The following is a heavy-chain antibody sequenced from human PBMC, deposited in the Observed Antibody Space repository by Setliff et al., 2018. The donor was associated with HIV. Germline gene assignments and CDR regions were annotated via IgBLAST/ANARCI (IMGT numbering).Heavy chain of an antibody. J-gene: IGHJ3*02. CDR1: GDSISSSTFY. CDR3: ATYLSDNYLDGAFDI. Sequence: SETLSLTCTVSGDSISSSTFYWGWIRQPPGKGLQWIGTTFYSGSTYYNPSLKSRVTISLDTSNNDFSLTLTSVTAADTALYFCATYLSDNYLDGAFDIWGRGTMVTVSS. CDR2: TFYSGST. D-gene: IGHD3-3*01. V-gene: IGHV4-39*02.